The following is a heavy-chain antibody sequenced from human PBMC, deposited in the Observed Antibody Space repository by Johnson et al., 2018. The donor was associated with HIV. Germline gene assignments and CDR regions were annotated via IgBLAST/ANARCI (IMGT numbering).Heavy chain of an antibody. CDR3: ARDGPAAHDAFDI. CDR2: IKSKTDGGTT. Sequence: VQLVESGGGLVKPGGSLRLSCAASGFTFSNAWMSWVRQAPGKGLEWVGRIKSKTDGGTTDYAAPVKGRFTISRDDSKNTLYLQMNSLKTEDTAVYYCARDGPAAHDAFDIWGQGTMVTVSS. CDR1: GFTFSNAW. V-gene: IGHV3-15*01. D-gene: IGHD2-15*01. J-gene: IGHJ3*02.